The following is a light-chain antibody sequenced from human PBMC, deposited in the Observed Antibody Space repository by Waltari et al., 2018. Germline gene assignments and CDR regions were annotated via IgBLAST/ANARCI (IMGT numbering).Light chain of an antibody. CDR3: QQYYTTPPYT. CDR1: PSVLYSPNNKNY. CDR2: WAS. V-gene: IGKV4-1*01. Sequence: DIVMSQSPDSLAAYLGERATINCESSPSVLYSPNNKNYLAWYQKKPGQPPKLLISWASTRESGVPDRFSGGGSGTDFTLTISSLQAEDVAVYYCQQYYTTPPYTFGQGTKLEI. J-gene: IGKJ2*01.